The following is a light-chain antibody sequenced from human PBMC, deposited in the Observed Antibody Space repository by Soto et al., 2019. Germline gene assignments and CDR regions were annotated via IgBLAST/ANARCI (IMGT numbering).Light chain of an antibody. Sequence: EFVLTQSPGTLSLSPGERATLSCRASQSVSNNYLAWYQQKPGQAPRLLIYDASNRATGIPDRFSGSGSGTDFTLTISRLEPEDFAVYYCQQYGSSGTFGQGTKVDI. J-gene: IGKJ1*01. CDR1: QSVSNNY. V-gene: IGKV3-20*01. CDR3: QQYGSSGT. CDR2: DAS.